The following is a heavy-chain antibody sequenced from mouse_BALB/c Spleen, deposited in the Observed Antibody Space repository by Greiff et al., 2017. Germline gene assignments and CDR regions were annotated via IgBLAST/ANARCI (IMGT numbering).Heavy chain of an antibody. J-gene: IGHJ4*01. Sequence: QVQLKESGPGLVAPSQSLSITCTVSGFSLTSYGVHWVRQPPGKGLEWLGVLWAGGSTNYNSALMSRLSISKDNSESQVFLKMNSLQTDDTAMYNCGRDPSWDGAMDYGRRGASVTGCS. D-gene: IGHD4-1*01. V-gene: IGHV2-9*02. CDR2: LWAGGST. CDR3: GRDPSWDGAMDY. CDR1: GFSLTSYG.